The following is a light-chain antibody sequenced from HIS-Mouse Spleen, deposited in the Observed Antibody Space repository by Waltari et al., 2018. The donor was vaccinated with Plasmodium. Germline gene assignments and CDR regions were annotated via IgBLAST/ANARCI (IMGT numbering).Light chain of an antibody. Sequence: SYELTQPPSVSVSPGQTARITCSGDALPKKYAYWYQQKSGQAPVLVLYEDSKRPPGIPKIFSGSSSGTMATLTISGAQVEDEADYYCYSTDSSGNHRVFGGGTKLTVL. J-gene: IGLJ3*02. CDR2: EDS. CDR3: YSTDSSGNHRV. CDR1: ALPKKY. V-gene: IGLV3-10*01.